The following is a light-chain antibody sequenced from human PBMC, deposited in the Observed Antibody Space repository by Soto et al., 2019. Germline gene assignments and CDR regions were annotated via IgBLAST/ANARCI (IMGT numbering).Light chain of an antibody. V-gene: IGKV3-20*01. CDR1: QTVSSGF. CDR3: HPYGSSPPYA. CDR2: GSS. Sequence: EIVLTQSPGTLSLSPGERATLSCRASQTVSSGFLAWYQQKPGQAPRLLIYGSSSRATGIPDRFSGSGSGTDFTLSISRLEPEDSAVYYCHPYGSSPPYAFGQGTKLEIK. J-gene: IGKJ2*01.